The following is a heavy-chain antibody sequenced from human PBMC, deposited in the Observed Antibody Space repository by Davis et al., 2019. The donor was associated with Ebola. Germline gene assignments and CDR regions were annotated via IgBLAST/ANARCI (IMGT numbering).Heavy chain of an antibody. Sequence: GESLKISCKGSGYSFTSYWIGWVRQMPGKGLEWMGIIYPGDSDTRYSPSFQGQVTISADKSISTAYLQWSSLKASDTAMYYCARRSVVGAAADNWFDPWGQGTLVTVSS. V-gene: IGHV5-51*01. D-gene: IGHD6-13*01. J-gene: IGHJ5*02. CDR1: GYSFTSYW. CDR3: ARRSVVGAAADNWFDP. CDR2: IYPGDSDT.